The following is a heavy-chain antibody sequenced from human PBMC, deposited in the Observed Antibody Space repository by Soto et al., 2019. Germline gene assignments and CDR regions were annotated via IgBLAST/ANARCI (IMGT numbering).Heavy chain of an antibody. D-gene: IGHD3-3*01. V-gene: IGHV3-53*04. CDR1: GFTVSSNY. CDR3: ARLNHDFWSGYGAFDI. J-gene: IGHJ3*02. CDR2: IYSGGST. Sequence: GGSLRLSCAASGFTVSSNYMSWVRQAPGKGLEWVSVIYSGGSTYYADSGKGRFTISRHNSKNTLYLQMNSLRAEDTAVYYCARLNHDFWSGYGAFDIWGQGTMVTVSS.